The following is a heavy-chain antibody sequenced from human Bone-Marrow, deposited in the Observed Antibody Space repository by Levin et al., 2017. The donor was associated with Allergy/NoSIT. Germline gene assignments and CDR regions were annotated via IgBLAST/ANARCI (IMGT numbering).Heavy chain of an antibody. Sequence: QTGGSLRLSCAASGFSFSDYAMHWVRQAPGKGLEWVAVILYDGSDKYYADSVKGRFTISRDNSKNTLYLQMNSLRPEDTAVYYCAEMGGGDYPPPWGHGTLVTVSS. J-gene: IGHJ5*02. V-gene: IGHV3-30*04. CDR1: GFSFSDYA. CDR3: AEMGGGDYPPP. CDR2: ILYDGSDK. D-gene: IGHD4-17*01.